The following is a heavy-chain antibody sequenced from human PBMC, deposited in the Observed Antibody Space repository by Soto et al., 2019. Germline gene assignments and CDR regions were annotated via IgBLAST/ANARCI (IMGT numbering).Heavy chain of an antibody. V-gene: IGHV3-66*01. CDR2: IYSGGST. CDR1: GFTVSSNY. Sequence: SLRLSCAASGFTVSSNYMSWVRQAPGKGLEWVSVIYSGGSTYYADSVKGRFTISRDNSKNTLYLQMNSLRAEDTAVYYCARDPDYYDYIWGSYREGNYYYMDVWGKGTTVTVSS. CDR3: ARDPDYYDYIWGSYREGNYYYMDV. D-gene: IGHD3-16*02. J-gene: IGHJ6*03.